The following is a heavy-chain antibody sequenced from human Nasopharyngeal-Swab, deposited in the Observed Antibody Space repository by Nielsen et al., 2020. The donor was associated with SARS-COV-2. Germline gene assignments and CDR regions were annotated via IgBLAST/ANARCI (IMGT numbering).Heavy chain of an antibody. Sequence: GESLKISCKGSGYSFTSYSIGWVRQMPGKGLEWMGIIYPGDSDTRYSPSFQGQVTISADKSISTAYLQWSSLKASDTAMYYCARSITSSSWYLYGMDVWGQGTTVTVSS. CDR1: GYSFTSYS. J-gene: IGHJ6*02. V-gene: IGHV5-51*01. D-gene: IGHD6-13*01. CDR3: ARSITSSSWYLYGMDV. CDR2: IYPGDSDT.